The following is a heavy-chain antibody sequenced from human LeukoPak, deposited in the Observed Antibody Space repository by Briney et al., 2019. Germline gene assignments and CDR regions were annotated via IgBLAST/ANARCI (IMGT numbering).Heavy chain of an antibody. CDR2: IYYSGST. D-gene: IGHD3-10*01. CDR3: AGPTWFGELYLYY. CDR1: AGSVSNGPYY. J-gene: IGHJ4*02. Sequence: SETLSLTCTVSAGSVSNGPYYWGWIRQPPGKGLEWIGSIYYSGSTYYNPSLKSRVTISVDTSKNQFSLKLSSVTAADTAVYYCAGPTWFGELYLYYWGQGTLVTVSS. V-gene: IGHV4-39*01.